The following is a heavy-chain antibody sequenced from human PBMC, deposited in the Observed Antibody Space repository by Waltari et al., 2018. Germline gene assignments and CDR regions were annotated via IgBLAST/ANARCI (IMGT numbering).Heavy chain of an antibody. CDR1: GFTFDDYG. D-gene: IGHD2-21*01. J-gene: IGHJ6*03. CDR2: INWNGGST. Sequence: EVQLVESGGGVVRPGGSLRLSCAASGFTFDDYGMSWVRQAPGKGLEWVSGINWNGGSTGYADSVKGQFTISRDNAKNSLYLQMNSLRAEDTALYYCARVACGGDCYADNYYYYYMDVWGKGTTVTVSS. CDR3: ARVACGGDCYADNYYYYYMDV. V-gene: IGHV3-20*04.